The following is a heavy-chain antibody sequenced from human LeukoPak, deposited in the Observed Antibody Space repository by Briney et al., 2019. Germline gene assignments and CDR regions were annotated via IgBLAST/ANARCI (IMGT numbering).Heavy chain of an antibody. CDR1: GFTFSNYA. Sequence: PGGSLRLSCAASGFTFSNYAMSWVRQAPGKGLEWVSAISGSGGNRNYADSVKGRFTISRDNAKNTLYVQMNSLRAEDTAVYYCARGAVAGPIDYWGQGTPVTVSS. V-gene: IGHV3-23*01. CDR3: ARGAVAGPIDY. D-gene: IGHD6-19*01. J-gene: IGHJ4*02. CDR2: ISGSGGNR.